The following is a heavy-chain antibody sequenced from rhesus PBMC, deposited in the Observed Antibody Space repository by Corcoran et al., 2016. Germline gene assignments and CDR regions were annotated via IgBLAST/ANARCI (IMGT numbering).Heavy chain of an antibody. V-gene: IGHV4S14*01. CDR3: ARPSSSWSVYSDV. Sequence: QVQLQESGPGLVKPSETLSLTCAVSGYSFNSGYYWGWIRQHPGKGRELIGHISSGGSNSLNQSLKSLVTESVDTAQNQFSMQLSSGTAADTAVYYCARPSSSWSVYSDVWGQGALVTVSS. CDR1: GYSFNSGYY. CDR2: ISSGGSN. J-gene: IGHJ1*01. D-gene: IGHD6-13*01.